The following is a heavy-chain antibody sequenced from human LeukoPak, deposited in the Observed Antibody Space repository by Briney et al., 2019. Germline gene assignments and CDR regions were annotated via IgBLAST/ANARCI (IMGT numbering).Heavy chain of an antibody. CDR1: GYMFTHYG. CDR2: INSAGGGT. CDR3: ARSSSGWSVDF. J-gene: IGHJ4*02. V-gene: IGHV1-18*01. Sequence: ASVKVSCKASGYMFTHYGVSWVRQAPGQGLEWMGWINSAGGGTLYAENLQGTVTLPTDTSTSTLYMELRTLRSDDTAVYCCARSSSGWSVDFWGQGTLVTVSS. D-gene: IGHD6-19*01.